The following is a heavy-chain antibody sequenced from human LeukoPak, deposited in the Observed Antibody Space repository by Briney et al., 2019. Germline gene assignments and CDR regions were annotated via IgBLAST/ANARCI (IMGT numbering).Heavy chain of an antibody. CDR3: ARKLGHCSSTSCYGVNWFDP. J-gene: IGHJ5*02. CDR2: INPNSGGT. D-gene: IGHD2-2*03. Sequence: ASVKISCKASGDTFTSYYMHWVRQPPGQELVWMGWINPNSGGTNYAQKFQGRVTMTRDTSISTAYMELSRLRSEDTAVYYCARKLGHCSSTSCYGVNWFDPWGQGTLVTVSS. CDR1: GDTFTSYY. V-gene: IGHV1-2*02.